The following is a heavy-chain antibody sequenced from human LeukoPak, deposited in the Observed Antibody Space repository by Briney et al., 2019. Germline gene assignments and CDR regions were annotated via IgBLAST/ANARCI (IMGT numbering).Heavy chain of an antibody. CDR3: AKDRSCTNDICHGDFDY. V-gene: IGHV3-23*01. J-gene: IGHJ4*02. D-gene: IGHD2-8*01. CDR1: GFTFSSYA. CDR2: ISGSGGST. Sequence: GGSLRLSCAASGFTFSSYAVSWVRQAPGKGLEWVSSISGSGGSTYSADSVKGRFTISRDNSKNTLYLQMNSLRAEDTALYYCAKDRSCTNDICHGDFDYWGQGTLVTVPS.